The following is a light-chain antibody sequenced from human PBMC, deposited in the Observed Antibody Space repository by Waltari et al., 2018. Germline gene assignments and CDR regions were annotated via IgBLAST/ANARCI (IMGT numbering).Light chain of an antibody. CDR1: PSVFSTSNRENC. CDR3: QQYYTSPST. V-gene: IGKV4-1*01. J-gene: IGKJ5*01. Sequence: DIVLTPSPDSLAVSLGERATINCKSSPSVFSTSNRENCLGWYQQKPGQPPKLLFYWASTREPGVPDRFSASGSGTDFTLSISSLQAEDVALYYCQQYYTSPSTFGQGTRLEI. CDR2: WAS.